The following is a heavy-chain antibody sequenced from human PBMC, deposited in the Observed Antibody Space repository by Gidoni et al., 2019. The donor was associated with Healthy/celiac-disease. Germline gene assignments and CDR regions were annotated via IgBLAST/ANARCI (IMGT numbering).Heavy chain of an antibody. CDR3: ARVGFMGDAFDI. Sequence: QVQLVQSGADVKKPGASVMVSFKTSGYPFTSYDINWVRQATGQGLEWMGWINPNSGNTGYAQKFQGRVTMTRNTSISTAYMELSSLRSEDTAVYYCARVGFMGDAFDIWGQGTMVTVSS. CDR2: INPNSGNT. D-gene: IGHD3-10*01. V-gene: IGHV1-8*01. CDR1: GYPFTSYD. J-gene: IGHJ3*02.